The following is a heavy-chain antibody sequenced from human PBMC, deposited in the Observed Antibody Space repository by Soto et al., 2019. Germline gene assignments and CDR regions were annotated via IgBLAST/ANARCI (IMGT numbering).Heavy chain of an antibody. CDR3: ARDLPYYYDSSGYYSSPYYYGMDV. V-gene: IGHV4-59*01. CDR1: VGSISSYY. Sequence: SETLSVTCTVSVGSISSYYWSWIRQPPGKGLEWIGYIYYSGSTNYNPSLKSRVTISVDTSKNQFSLKLSSVTAADTAVYYGARDLPYYYDSSGYYSSPYYYGMDVWGQGTTVTVS. CDR2: IYYSGST. J-gene: IGHJ6*02. D-gene: IGHD3-22*01.